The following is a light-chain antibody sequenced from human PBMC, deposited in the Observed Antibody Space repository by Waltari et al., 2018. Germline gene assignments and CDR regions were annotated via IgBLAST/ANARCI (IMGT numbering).Light chain of an antibody. J-gene: IGLJ1*01. V-gene: IGLV2-14*03. CDR2: DVT. Sequence: QSALTQPASVSGSPGQSITFSCTGINSDVGTCDFVSWYQQHPGKVPKLIIYDVTNRPSVVSNRFSGSKSGNTASLTISGLQSEDEADYYCSSYTSTNSLVFGTGTKVTVL. CDR3: SSYTSTNSLV. CDR1: NSDVGTCDF.